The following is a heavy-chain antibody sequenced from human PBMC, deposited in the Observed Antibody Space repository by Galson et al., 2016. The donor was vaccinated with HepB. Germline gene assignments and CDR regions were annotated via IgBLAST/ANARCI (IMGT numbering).Heavy chain of an antibody. Sequence: SVKVSCKASGYTFTNYAMHWVRQAPGQRPEWMGWINAANGNKKYAQNFQGRVTITRDTSATTAYMELSSLRSEDTAVYYCAKNAVRGVKAYYYGMDVWGQGTTVTVSS. CDR2: INAANGNK. CDR1: GYTFTNYA. V-gene: IGHV1-3*01. J-gene: IGHJ6*02. D-gene: IGHD3-10*01. CDR3: AKNAVRGVKAYYYGMDV.